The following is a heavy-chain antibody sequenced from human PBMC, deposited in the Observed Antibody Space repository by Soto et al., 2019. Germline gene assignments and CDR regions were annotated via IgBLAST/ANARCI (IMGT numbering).Heavy chain of an antibody. CDR2: INSDGSST. V-gene: IGHV3-74*01. CDR1: GFTFSSYW. Sequence: GGSLRLSCAASGFTFSSYWMHWVRQAPGKGLVWVSRINSDGSSTSYADSVKGRFTISRDNAKNTLYLQMNSLRAEDTAVYYCASHYYDSSGYPLDYWGQGTLVTVSS. D-gene: IGHD3-22*01. CDR3: ASHYYDSSGYPLDY. J-gene: IGHJ4*02.